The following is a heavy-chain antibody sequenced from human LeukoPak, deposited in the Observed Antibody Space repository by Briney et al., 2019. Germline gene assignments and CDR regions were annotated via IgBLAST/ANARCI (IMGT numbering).Heavy chain of an antibody. CDR1: GASIRDYQ. D-gene: IGHD5-12*01. CDR2: INTNGRT. Sequence: PSETLSLTCAVSGASIRDYQWSWIRQPPGKGLEWIGHINTNGRTDYNPSLRSRLTFLVDTSRDQFSLKLSSVTAADTAMYYCATSYDYKDAPFDLWGQGTLVTVSS. V-gene: IGHV4-4*09. J-gene: IGHJ4*02. CDR3: ATSYDYKDAPFDL.